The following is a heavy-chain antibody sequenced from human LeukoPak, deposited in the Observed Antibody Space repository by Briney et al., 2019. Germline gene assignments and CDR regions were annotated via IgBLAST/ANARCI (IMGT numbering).Heavy chain of an antibody. CDR2: ISSRGTTI. J-gene: IGHJ6*02. V-gene: IGHV3-48*03. D-gene: IGHD3-3*01. CDR3: ARLPNFSGIFGLFVDRYFGMDV. Sequence: GGSLRLSCIASGFTFSSHYMNWVRRAPGKGLEWISYISSRGTTIHYADFMKARFGVSTDNGKTSLFLQMDSLSAEDTAVYYCARLPNFSGIFGLFVDRYFGMDVWGQGTTVTVSS. CDR1: GFTFSSHY.